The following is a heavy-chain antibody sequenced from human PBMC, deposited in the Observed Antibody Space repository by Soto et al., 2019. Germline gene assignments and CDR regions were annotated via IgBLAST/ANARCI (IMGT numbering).Heavy chain of an antibody. CDR2: IKSAAYGGAI. Sequence: EVQLVESGGGLVKPGGSLSLSCAGSGLTFSNAWMSWVSRAPGKGLEWVGRIKSAAYGGAIDYAPPVKGRFTISRDDSKNTLFLQMNNPRAEDTAVYSCTPNKGRIEPPTNDFWGQGTPVSVSS. V-gene: IGHV3-15*01. CDR3: TPNKGRIEPPTNDF. J-gene: IGHJ4*02. CDR1: GLTFSNAW. D-gene: IGHD1-1*01.